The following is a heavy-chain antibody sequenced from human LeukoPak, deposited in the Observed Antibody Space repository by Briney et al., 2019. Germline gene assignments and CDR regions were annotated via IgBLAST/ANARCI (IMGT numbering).Heavy chain of an antibody. V-gene: IGHV3-7*01. D-gene: IGHD3-22*01. J-gene: IGHJ6*02. CDR1: GFTFSSYC. CDR2: IKQYGSEK. Sequence: GGSLSLSCAASGFTFSSYCMSWVRQAPGKGLEWVANIKQYGSEKYYVDSLKGRLTISRDNAKNSLYLQMNSLRAEDTAVYYCARDSPIITMIVGYGMDVWGQGTTVTVSS. CDR3: ARDSPIITMIVGYGMDV.